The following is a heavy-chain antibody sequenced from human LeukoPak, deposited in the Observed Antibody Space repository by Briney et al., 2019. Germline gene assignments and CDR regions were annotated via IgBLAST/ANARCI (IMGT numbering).Heavy chain of an antibody. J-gene: IGHJ4*02. D-gene: IGHD3-22*01. V-gene: IGHV3-48*02. CDR2: ISTSSSTI. Sequence: GGSLRLSCAASGFTFSSYSMNWVRKAPGKGLEWVSFISTSSSTIYYADSVKGRFTISRDNAKNSLYLQMNSLRDEDTAVYYCARVRSGYHLDYWGQGTLVTVSS. CDR3: ARVRSGYHLDY. CDR1: GFTFSSYS.